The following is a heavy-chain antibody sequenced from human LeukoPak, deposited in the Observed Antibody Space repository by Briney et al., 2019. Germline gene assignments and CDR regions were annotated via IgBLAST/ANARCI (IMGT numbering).Heavy chain of an antibody. D-gene: IGHD5-24*01. J-gene: IGHJ4*02. CDR1: GGSISSGSYY. V-gene: IGHV4-61*02. CDR2: ISATGST. CDR3: AGEVRARDGYNYGGSDY. Sequence: KPSQTLSLTCTVSGGSISSGSYYWTWIRQPAGKGLEWIGRISATGSTNYNPSLKSRVTISIDTSKNQFSLKLSSVTAAATAVYYCAGEVRARDGYNYGGSDYWGQGTLVTVSS.